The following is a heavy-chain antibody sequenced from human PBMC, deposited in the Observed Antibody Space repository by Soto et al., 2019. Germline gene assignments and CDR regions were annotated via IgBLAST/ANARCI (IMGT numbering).Heavy chain of an antibody. CDR3: ARGPPRGYCSSTSCYPKNNWFDP. Sequence: PSETLSLTCAVYGGSFSGYYWSWIRQPPGKGLEWIGEINHSGSTNYNPSLKSRVTISVDTSKNQFSLKLSSVTAADTAVYYCARGPPRGYCSSTSCYPKNNWFDPWGQGTLVTVSS. J-gene: IGHJ5*02. CDR1: GGSFSGYY. D-gene: IGHD2-2*01. CDR2: INHSGST. V-gene: IGHV4-34*01.